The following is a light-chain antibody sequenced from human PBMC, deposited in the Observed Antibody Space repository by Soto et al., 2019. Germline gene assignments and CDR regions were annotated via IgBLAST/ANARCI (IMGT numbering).Light chain of an antibody. CDR3: QSYDSSLSGYV. Sequence: QSVLTQPPSVSVALGQKVTISCTGSSSNIGAGYDVNWYHQLPGTAPKLLIHGNSNRPSGVPDRFSGSKSGTSASLAITGLQAEDEADYFCQSYDSSLSGYVFGTGTKVT. CDR2: GNS. V-gene: IGLV1-40*01. J-gene: IGLJ1*01. CDR1: SSNIGAGYD.